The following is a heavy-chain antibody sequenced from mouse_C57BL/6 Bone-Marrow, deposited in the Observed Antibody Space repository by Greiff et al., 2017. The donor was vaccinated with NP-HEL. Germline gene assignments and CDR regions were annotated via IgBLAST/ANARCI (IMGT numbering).Heavy chain of an antibody. Sequence: VMLVESGAELARPGASVKLSCKASGYTFTSYGISWVKQRTGQGLEWIGEIYPRSGNTYYNEKFKGKATLTADKSSSTAYMELRSLTSEDSAVYFCASHYYGSSYWYFDVWGTGTTVTVSS. CDR2: IYPRSGNT. J-gene: IGHJ1*03. CDR1: GYTFTSYG. D-gene: IGHD1-1*01. V-gene: IGHV1-81*01. CDR3: ASHYYGSSYWYFDV.